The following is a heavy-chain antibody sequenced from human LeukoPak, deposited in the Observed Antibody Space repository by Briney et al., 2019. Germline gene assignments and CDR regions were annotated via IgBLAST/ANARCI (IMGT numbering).Heavy chain of an antibody. CDR3: ARKADSSWYFDL. Sequence: SGPTLVKPTETLTLTCTVSGFSLSNDRMGVSWIRQPPGKALEWLAQIYSNDEKSYTTSLKSRLTISKDTSKSQVVLTMTNMDPVDSGTYYCARKADSSWYFDLWGRGTLVTVSS. CDR2: IYSNDEK. V-gene: IGHV2-26*02. D-gene: IGHD4-11*01. CDR1: GFSLSNDRMG. J-gene: IGHJ2*01.